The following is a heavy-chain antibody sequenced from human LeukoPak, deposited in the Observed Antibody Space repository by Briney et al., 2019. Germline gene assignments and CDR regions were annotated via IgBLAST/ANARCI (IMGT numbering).Heavy chain of an antibody. CDR3: AKPFTRDIVVVVAAGGPDY. Sequence: GGSLRLSCAASGFTFSSYAMSWVRQAPGKGLEWVSAISGSGGSTYYADSVKGRFTISRDNSKNTLYLQMNSLRAEDTAVYYCAKPFTRDIVVVVAAGGPDYWGQGTLVTVPS. CDR1: GFTFSSYA. J-gene: IGHJ4*02. D-gene: IGHD2-15*01. CDR2: ISGSGGST. V-gene: IGHV3-23*01.